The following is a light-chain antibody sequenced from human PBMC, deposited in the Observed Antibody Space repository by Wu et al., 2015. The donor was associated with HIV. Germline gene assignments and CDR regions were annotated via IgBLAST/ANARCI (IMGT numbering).Light chain of an antibody. CDR1: QSVSNN. J-gene: IGKJ2*01. V-gene: IGKV3-15*01. CDR3: QHYNNWPPRYT. Sequence: IVMTQSPATLSVSPGERATLSCRASQSVSNNLAWYQRKPGRAPRLLIYGASTRATGIPARFSGSGSGTEFTLTISSMQSEDIAVYYCQHYNNWPPRYTFGQGTKLEI. CDR2: GAS.